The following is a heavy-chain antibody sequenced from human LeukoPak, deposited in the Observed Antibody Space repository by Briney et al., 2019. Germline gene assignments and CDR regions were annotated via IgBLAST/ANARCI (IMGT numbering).Heavy chain of an antibody. V-gene: IGHV3-30-3*01. CDR3: AKVLGNTGYDYDY. D-gene: IGHD5-12*01. Sequence: RPRGSLRLSCAASGFTFSSYAMHWVRQAPGKGLEWVAVISYDGSNKYYADSVKGRFTISRDNSKNTLYLHMSSLRAEDTAVYYCAKVLGNTGYDYDYWGQGTPVTVSS. J-gene: IGHJ4*02. CDR2: ISYDGSNK. CDR1: GFTFSSYA.